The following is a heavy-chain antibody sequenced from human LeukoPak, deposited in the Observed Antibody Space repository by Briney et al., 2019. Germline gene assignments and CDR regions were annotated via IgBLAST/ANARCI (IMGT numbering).Heavy chain of an antibody. D-gene: IGHD5-24*01. V-gene: IGHV3-64*01. J-gene: IGHJ6*03. Sequence: GGSLRLSCAASGFTFSSYAMHWVRQAPGKGLEYVSAISSNGGSTYYANSVKGRFTISRDNSKNTLYLQMGSLRAEDMAVYYCARERDGYMDVWGKGTTVTVSS. CDR1: GFTFSSYA. CDR2: ISSNGGST. CDR3: ARERDGYMDV.